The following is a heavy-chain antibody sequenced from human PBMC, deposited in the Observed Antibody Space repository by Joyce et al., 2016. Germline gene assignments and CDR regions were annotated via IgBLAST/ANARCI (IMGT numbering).Heavy chain of an antibody. J-gene: IGHJ4*02. Sequence: QMQLVQSGAEVKKPGSSVKVSCKALGGTRSGYAVSWVRQAPGQGLEWMGGITPIFATAKYAQKFQARVTITADKSTNIAYMELSSLRYEDTAIYYCARLRQTGNINDYWGQGTLVTVSS. D-gene: IGHD1-14*01. V-gene: IGHV1-69*06. CDR3: ARLRQTGNINDY. CDR2: ITPIFATA. CDR1: GGTRSGYA.